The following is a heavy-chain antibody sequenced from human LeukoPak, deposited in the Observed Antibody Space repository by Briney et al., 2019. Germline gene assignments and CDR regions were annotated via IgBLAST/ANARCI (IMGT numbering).Heavy chain of an antibody. D-gene: IGHD1-7*01. CDR1: GYTFTGYY. Sequence: ASVKVSCKASGYTFTGYYMHWVRQAPGQGLEWMGWINPNSGGTNYAQKFQGRVTMTRDTSISTAYMELSRLRSDDTAVYYCARDLNNWNSVELYYYYYMDVWGKGTTVTVSS. J-gene: IGHJ6*03. CDR2: INPNSGGT. V-gene: IGHV1-2*02. CDR3: ARDLNNWNSVELYYYYYMDV.